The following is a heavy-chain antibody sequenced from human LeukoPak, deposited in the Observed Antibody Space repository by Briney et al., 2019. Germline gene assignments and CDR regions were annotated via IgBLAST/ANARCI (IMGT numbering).Heavy chain of an antibody. Sequence: GGSLRLSCAASGFTFSDYYMSWIRQAPGKGLEWVSYISSSGSTIYYADSVKGRFTISRDNAKNALYLQMNSLRAEDTALYHCVLSPYDFWSGYYLYWGQGTLVTVSS. V-gene: IGHV3-11*01. J-gene: IGHJ4*02. CDR2: ISSSGSTI. CDR1: GFTFSDYY. CDR3: VLSPYDFWSGYYLY. D-gene: IGHD3-3*01.